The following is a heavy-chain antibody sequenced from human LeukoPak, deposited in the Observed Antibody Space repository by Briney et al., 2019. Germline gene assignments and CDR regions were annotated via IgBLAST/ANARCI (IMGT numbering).Heavy chain of an antibody. CDR1: GYSFNTYW. J-gene: IGHJ4*02. CDR3: ARRQYSGYDFDF. Sequence: GESLKISCKGFGYSFNTYWIGWVRQMPGKGLEWMGIIYPRDSDTRYSPSFQGQVTVSADKSISTAYLQWSSLEASDTAMYYCARRQYSGYDFDFWGQGTLVTVSS. D-gene: IGHD5-12*01. CDR2: IYPRDSDT. V-gene: IGHV5-51*01.